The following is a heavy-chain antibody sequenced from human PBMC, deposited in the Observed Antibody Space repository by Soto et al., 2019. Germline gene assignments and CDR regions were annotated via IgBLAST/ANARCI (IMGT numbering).Heavy chain of an antibody. CDR3: ARDLWGYCGVDCYPLDV. V-gene: IGHV3-33*01. CDR1: GFTFSSYG. J-gene: IGHJ6*02. Sequence: GGSLRLSCAASGFTFSSYGMHWVRQAPGKGLEWVAVIWYDGSNKYYADSVKGRFTISRDNSKNTLYLQMNSLRAEDTAVYYCARDLWGYCGVDCYPLDVWGQGTTVTV. CDR2: IWYDGSNK. D-gene: IGHD2-21*02.